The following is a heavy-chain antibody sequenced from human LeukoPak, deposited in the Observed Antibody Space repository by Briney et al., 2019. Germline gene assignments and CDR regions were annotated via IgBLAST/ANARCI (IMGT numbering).Heavy chain of an antibody. CDR3: ARSSATYHFDY. CDR2: ISSSGTTI. Sequence: GGSLRLSCAASGFTFSSYEMNWARQAPGKGLEWVSYISSSGTTIYYADSVKGRFTISRDNAKNSLFLQVNSLRAEDTAVYYCARSSATYHFDYWGQGTLVTVSS. V-gene: IGHV3-48*03. D-gene: IGHD1-26*01. J-gene: IGHJ4*02. CDR1: GFTFSSYE.